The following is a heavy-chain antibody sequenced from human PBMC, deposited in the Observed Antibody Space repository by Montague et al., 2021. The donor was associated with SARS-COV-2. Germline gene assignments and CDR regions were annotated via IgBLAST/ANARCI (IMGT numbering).Heavy chain of an antibody. V-gene: IGHV4-59*08. CDR1: GGSITDYS. D-gene: IGHD3-10*01. J-gene: IGHJ5*02. CDR2: VFKSGGT. Sequence: SETLSLTCTVSGGSITDYSWTWIRQPPGKALEWIGYVFKSGGTSYNPSLQSRVTMSVDTSKNHFSLRLTSVTAADTAVYYCARRASSFDNWFDLWGQGALVTVSS. CDR3: ARRASSFDNWFDL.